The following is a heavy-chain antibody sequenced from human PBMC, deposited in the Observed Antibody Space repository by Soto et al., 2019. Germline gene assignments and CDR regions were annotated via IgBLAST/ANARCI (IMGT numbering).Heavy chain of an antibody. CDR1: GYSFTSYG. Sequence: QVPLVQSGAEVKKPGASVKVSCKPSGYSFTSYGISWVRQAPGQGLEWMGWISAYNGNTKYAQKLQGRVTMATDTSRRAAYMELRSVRCGETAVYYCAGDSGFGESEVWGQGTTVTVSS. D-gene: IGHD3-10*01. J-gene: IGHJ6*01. CDR3: AGDSGFGESEV. V-gene: IGHV1-18*01. CDR2: ISAYNGNT.